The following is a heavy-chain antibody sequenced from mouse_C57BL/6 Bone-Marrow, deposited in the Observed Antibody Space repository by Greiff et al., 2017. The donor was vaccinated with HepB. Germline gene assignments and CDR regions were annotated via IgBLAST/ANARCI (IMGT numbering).Heavy chain of an antibody. D-gene: IGHD1-2*01. Sequence: QVQLKESGAELAKPGASVKLSCKASGYTFTSYWMHWVKQRPGQGLEWIGYINPRSGYTKYNQKFKDKATLTADKSSSTAYMQLSSLTYDDSAVYYCAISANCFDYWGQGTTLTVSS. J-gene: IGHJ2*01. CDR3: AISANCFDY. CDR2: INPRSGYT. CDR1: GYTFTSYW. V-gene: IGHV1-7*01.